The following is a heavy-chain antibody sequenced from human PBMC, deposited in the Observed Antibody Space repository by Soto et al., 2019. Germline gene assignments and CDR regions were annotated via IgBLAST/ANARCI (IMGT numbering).Heavy chain of an antibody. D-gene: IGHD2-15*01. J-gene: IGHJ5*02. CDR1: GYTFTGYY. CDR2: INPNSGGT. V-gene: IGHV1-2*02. CDR3: ATDRSPTVVTGGWFDP. Sequence: SVKVSCKASGYTFTGYYMHWVRQAPGQGLEWMGWINPNSGGTNYAQKLQGRVTMTRDTSTSTAYMELSSLRSDDTAVYYCATDRSPTVVTGGWFDPWGQGTLVTVSS.